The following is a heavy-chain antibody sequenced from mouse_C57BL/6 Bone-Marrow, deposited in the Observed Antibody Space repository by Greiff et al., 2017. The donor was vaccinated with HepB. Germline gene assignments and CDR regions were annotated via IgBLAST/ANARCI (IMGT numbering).Heavy chain of an antibody. J-gene: IGHJ3*01. D-gene: IGHD1-1*01. CDR3: TRDYYGSSLFAY. V-gene: IGHV5-9-1*02. Sequence: EVHLVESGEGLVKPGGSLKLSCAASGFTFSSYAMSWLRQTPEKRLEWVAYISSGGDYIYYADTVKGRFTISRDNARNTLYLQMSSLKSEDTAMCYCTRDYYGSSLFAYWGQGTLVTVSA. CDR2: ISSGGDYI. CDR1: GFTFSSYA.